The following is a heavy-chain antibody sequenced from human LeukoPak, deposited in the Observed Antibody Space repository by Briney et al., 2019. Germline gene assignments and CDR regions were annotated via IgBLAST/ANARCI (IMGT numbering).Heavy chain of an antibody. V-gene: IGHV3-30-3*01. CDR2: ISYDGSNK. CDR3: AIYYYGSGSYYHRGWY. J-gene: IGHJ4*02. CDR1: GFTFSSYA. D-gene: IGHD3-10*01. Sequence: GGSLRLSCAASGFTFSSYAMHWVRQAPGKGLEWVAVISYDGSNKYYADSVKGRFTISRDNSKNTLYLQMNSLRAEDTAVYYCAIYYYGSGSYYHRGWYWGQGTLVTVSS.